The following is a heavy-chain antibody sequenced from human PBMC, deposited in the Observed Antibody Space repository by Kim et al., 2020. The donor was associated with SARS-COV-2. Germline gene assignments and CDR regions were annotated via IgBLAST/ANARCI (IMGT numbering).Heavy chain of an antibody. V-gene: IGHV4-34*01. CDR1: GGSFSGYY. CDR3: ARGSLSVVVPYGMDV. D-gene: IGHD2-2*01. Sequence: SETLSLTCAVYGGSFSGYYWSWIRQPPGKGLEWIGEINHSGSTNYNPSLKSRVTISVDTSKNQFSLKLSSVTAADTAVYYCARGSLSVVVPYGMDVWGQG. J-gene: IGHJ6*02. CDR2: INHSGST.